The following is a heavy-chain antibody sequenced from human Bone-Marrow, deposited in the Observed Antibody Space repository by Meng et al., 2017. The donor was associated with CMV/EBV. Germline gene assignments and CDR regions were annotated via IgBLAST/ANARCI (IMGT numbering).Heavy chain of an antibody. CDR1: GFTVSNSY. CDR2: IDSGGTT. CDR3: VRDNSVVISVWDGMAV. D-gene: IGHD4-23*01. Sequence: GESLKISCAGSGFTVSNSYMSWVRQAPEKGLEWVSVIDSGGTTYYADSVKGRFTVSRDTSKNTLYFQMNGLIDEDTAVYYCVRDNSVVISVWDGMAVWGQGTTITVSS. V-gene: IGHV3-66*02. J-gene: IGHJ6*02.